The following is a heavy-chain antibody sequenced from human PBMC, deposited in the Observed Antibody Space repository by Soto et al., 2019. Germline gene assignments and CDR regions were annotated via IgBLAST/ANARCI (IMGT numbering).Heavy chain of an antibody. V-gene: IGHV3-23*01. CDR2: ISGSGAST. CDR1: TFSFSRYA. J-gene: IGHJ5*01. Sequence: GGSLRLSCVASTFSFSRYAMSWVRQAPGKGLEWVSGISGSGASTYYADSVKGRFTISRDKSKNTLFLQMNSLRVDDTAVYYCAKQAALKWFDPWGQGTLVTVSS. CDR3: AKQAALKWFDP.